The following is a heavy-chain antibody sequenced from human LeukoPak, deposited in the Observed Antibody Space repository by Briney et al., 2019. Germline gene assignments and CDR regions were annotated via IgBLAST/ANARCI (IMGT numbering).Heavy chain of an antibody. J-gene: IGHJ4*02. V-gene: IGHV3-23*01. Sequence: GGSLRLSCAASGFTFSIHNMDWVRQAPGKGLEWVSGISGSGDGTYYEDSVRGRFTISRDNSKNTLYLQMNSLRAEDSAVYYCARRRYSSSWYFDYWGQGTLVTVSS. CDR3: ARRRYSSSWYFDY. D-gene: IGHD6-13*01. CDR1: GFTFSIHN. CDR2: ISGSGDGT.